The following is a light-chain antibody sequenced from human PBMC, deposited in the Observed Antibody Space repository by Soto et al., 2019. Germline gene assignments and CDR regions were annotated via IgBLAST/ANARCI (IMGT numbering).Light chain of an antibody. CDR3: QQYGDSLLT. V-gene: IGKV3-20*01. J-gene: IGKJ4*01. CDR2: HAS. CDR1: QSISSSY. Sequence: ENVLTQSPGTLSLSPVERATLSCRASQSISSSYLAWYQQKPGQTPRLLIYHASSRATGIPDRFSGSGSGTDFTLTISRLEPEDFAVYYCQQYGDSLLTFGGGTKVEIK.